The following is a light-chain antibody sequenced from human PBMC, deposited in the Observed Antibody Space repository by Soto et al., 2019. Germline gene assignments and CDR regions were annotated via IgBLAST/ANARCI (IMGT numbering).Light chain of an antibody. Sequence: EIVMTQSPATLSVSPGERATLSCRASQSVNSNLAWYQQKPGQAPRLLIYDASTRATGIPARFSGSGSGTEFTLTVSSLQSEDFALYSCQQYNNWPPYTFGQGTKLEI. CDR1: QSVNSN. J-gene: IGKJ2*01. V-gene: IGKV3-15*01. CDR2: DAS. CDR3: QQYNNWPPYT.